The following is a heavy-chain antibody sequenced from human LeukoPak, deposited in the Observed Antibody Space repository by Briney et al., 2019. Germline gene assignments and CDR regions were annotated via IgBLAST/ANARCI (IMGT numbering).Heavy chain of an antibody. CDR3: ARDSHDYGGVGIDY. CDR1: GFTVSSNY. V-gene: IGHV3-53*01. CDR2: IYSGCST. D-gene: IGHD4-23*01. J-gene: IGHJ4*02. Sequence: GGSLRLSCAASGFTVSSNYMSWVRQAPGKGLEWVSVIYSGCSTYYADSVKVRFTISRDNSENTLYLQMNSLRAEDTAVYHCARDSHDYGGVGIDYWGQGTLVTVSS.